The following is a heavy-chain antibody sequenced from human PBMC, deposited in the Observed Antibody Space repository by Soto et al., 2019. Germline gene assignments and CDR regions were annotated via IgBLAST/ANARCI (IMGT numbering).Heavy chain of an antibody. J-gene: IGHJ4*02. V-gene: IGHV1-18*01. Sequence: ASVKVSCKASGYTFTNYGISWVRQAPGQGLEWMGWINTYNGNTNHAQKFQGRVTMTEDTSTDTAYMELSSLRSEDTAVYYCATNLPHPGYSSSWYPPPFDYWGQGTLVTVSS. CDR1: GYTFTNYG. CDR3: ATNLPHPGYSSSWYPPPFDY. CDR2: INTYNGNT. D-gene: IGHD6-13*01.